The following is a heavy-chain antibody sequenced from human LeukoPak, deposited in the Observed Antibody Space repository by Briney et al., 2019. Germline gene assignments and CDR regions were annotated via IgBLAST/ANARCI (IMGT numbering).Heavy chain of an antibody. V-gene: IGHV3-23*01. Sequence: PGGSLRLSCAASGFTFSSYAMSWVRQAPGKGLEWVSAISGSGGSTYYADSVKGRFTISRDNSKNTLYLQMNSLRAEDTAVYYCAKGRESSGWYENWFDPWGQGTLVAVSS. D-gene: IGHD6-19*01. CDR1: GFTFSSYA. CDR2: ISGSGGST. J-gene: IGHJ5*02. CDR3: AKGRESSGWYENWFDP.